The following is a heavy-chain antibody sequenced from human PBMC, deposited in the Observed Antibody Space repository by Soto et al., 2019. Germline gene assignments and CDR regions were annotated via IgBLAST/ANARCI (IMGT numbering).Heavy chain of an antibody. J-gene: IGHJ6*02. CDR2: IYYSGST. Sequence: ETLSLTCTVSGGSVSSGSYYWSWIRQPPGKGLEWIGYIYYSGSTNYNPSLKSRVTISVDTSKNQFSLKLSSVTAADTAVYYCAREVVAATPVFYYYYGMDVWGQGTTVTVSS. CDR3: AREVVAATPVFYYYYGMDV. D-gene: IGHD2-15*01. V-gene: IGHV4-61*01. CDR1: GGSVSSGSYY.